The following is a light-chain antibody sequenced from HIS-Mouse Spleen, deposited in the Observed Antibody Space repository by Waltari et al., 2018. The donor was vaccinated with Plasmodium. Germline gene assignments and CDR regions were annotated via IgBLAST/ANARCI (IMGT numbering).Light chain of an antibody. J-gene: IGKJ3*01. Sequence: EIVMTQSPATLSVSPGERATLSCRASQSVSSNLAWYHQKPGQAPRLLIYGASTRATGIPARFIGSWSGTEFTLTISSLQSEDFAVYYCQQYNNWSFTFGPGTKVDIK. V-gene: IGKV3-15*01. CDR3: QQYNNWSFT. CDR2: GAS. CDR1: QSVSSN.